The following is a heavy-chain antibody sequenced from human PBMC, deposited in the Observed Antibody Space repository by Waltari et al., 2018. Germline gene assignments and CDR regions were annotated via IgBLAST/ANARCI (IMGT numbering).Heavy chain of an antibody. CDR2: ISSRGSTI. V-gene: IGHV3-48*03. Sequence: EVQLVESGGGLVQPGGSLRLSCAASGFTFSSYEMNWVRQAPGKGLEWVSYISSRGSTIYYADSVKGRFTISRDNAKNSLYLQMNSLRAEDTAVYYCAVTMENWFDPWGQGTLVTVSS. D-gene: IGHD3-10*01. J-gene: IGHJ5*02. CDR3: AVTMENWFDP. CDR1: GFTFSSYE.